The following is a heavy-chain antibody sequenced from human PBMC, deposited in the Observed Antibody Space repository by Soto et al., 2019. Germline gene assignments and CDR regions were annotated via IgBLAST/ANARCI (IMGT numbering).Heavy chain of an antibody. CDR1: GFTYSDYW. V-gene: IGHV3-7*03. D-gene: IGHD5-12*01. J-gene: IGHJ6*02. CDR3: ARVRRYGYLPREGLDV. Sequence: GGSLRLSCAASGFTYSDYWMTWVRQAPGKGLEWVANIKQDGSERNYVDSVKGRFTISRDNAKNSLNRQISSLRPEDTAVYYCARVRRYGYLPREGLDVLGQGTTVTVSS. CDR2: IKQDGSER.